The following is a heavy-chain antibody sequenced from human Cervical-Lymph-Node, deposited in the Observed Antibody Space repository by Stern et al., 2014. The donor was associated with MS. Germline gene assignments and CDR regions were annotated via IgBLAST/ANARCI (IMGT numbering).Heavy chain of an antibody. CDR2: IYYSGST. J-gene: IGHJ6*02. D-gene: IGHD1-26*01. CDR1: GGSISSSSYY. CDR3: ARRRTLLYGMDV. V-gene: IGHV4-39*01. Sequence: QLQLQESGPGLVKPSETLSLTCTVSGGSISSSSYYWGWIRQPPGKGLEWIGSIYYSGSTYYNPSLKSRVTISVDTSKNQFSLRRSSVTAADTAVYYCARRRTLLYGMDVWGQGTTVTVSS.